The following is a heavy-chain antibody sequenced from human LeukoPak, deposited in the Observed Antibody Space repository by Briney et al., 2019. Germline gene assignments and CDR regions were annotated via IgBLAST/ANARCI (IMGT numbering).Heavy chain of an antibody. D-gene: IGHD6-13*01. CDR1: GFTFSSYS. CDR3: AKSEQQLVLNAFDI. V-gene: IGHV3-48*04. CDR2: ISSSSSTI. J-gene: IGHJ3*02. Sequence: GGSLRLSCAASGFTFSSYSMNWVRQAPGKGLEWVSYISSSSSTIYYADSVKGRFTISRDNAKNSLYLQMNSLRAEDTALYYCAKSEQQLVLNAFDIWGQGTMVTVSS.